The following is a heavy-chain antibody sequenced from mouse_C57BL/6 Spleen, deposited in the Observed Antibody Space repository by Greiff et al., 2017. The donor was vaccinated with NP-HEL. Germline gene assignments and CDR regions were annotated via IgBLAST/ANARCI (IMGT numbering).Heavy chain of an antibody. J-gene: IGHJ2*01. CDR1: GFTFSSYT. CDR2: ISGGGGNT. Sequence: EVNVVESGGGLVKPGGSLKLSCAASGFTFSSYTMSWVRQTPEKRLEWVATISGGGGNTYYPDSVKGRFTISRDNAKNTLYLQMSSLRSEDTALYYCARHSNYYFDYWGQGTTLTASS. CDR3: ARHSNYYFDY. V-gene: IGHV5-9*01. D-gene: IGHD2-5*01.